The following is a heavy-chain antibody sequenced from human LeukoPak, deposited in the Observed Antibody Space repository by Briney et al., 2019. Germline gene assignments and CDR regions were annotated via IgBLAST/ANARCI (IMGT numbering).Heavy chain of an antibody. J-gene: IGHJ4*02. D-gene: IGHD4-23*01. CDR2: IYYSGST. CDR3: ARVRWYYFDY. V-gene: IGHV4-39*07. CDR1: GGSISSSSYY. Sequence: SETLSLTCTVSGGSISSSSYYWGWIRQPPGKGLEWIGSIYYSGSTYYNPSLKSRVTISVDTSKNQFSLKLSSVTAADTAVYYCARVRWYYFDYWGQGTLVTVSS.